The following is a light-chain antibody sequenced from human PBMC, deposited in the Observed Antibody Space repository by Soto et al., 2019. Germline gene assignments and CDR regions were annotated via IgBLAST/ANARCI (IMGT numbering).Light chain of an antibody. CDR1: ESVSSY. Sequence: EIVLTQSPATLSLSPGERATLSCRASESVSSYLAWYQQKPGQAPRFXXFGASNRATGIPAGFSGSGSGTDLTLAISSLEPEDFAVYDCQQRSNWPSITFGQGTRLEIK. CDR3: QQRSNWPSIT. J-gene: IGKJ5*01. CDR2: GAS. V-gene: IGKV3-11*01.